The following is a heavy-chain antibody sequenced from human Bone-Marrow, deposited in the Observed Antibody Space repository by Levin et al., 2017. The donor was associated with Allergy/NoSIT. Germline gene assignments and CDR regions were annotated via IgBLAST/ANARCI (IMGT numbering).Heavy chain of an antibody. D-gene: IGHD5-24*01. V-gene: IGHV3-30*04. CDR2: ISYDGTNK. CDR1: GFTFSTFP. CDR3: ATVQMATVTTRDY. J-gene: IGHJ4*02. Sequence: LSLTCAASGFTFSTFPMLWARQAPGKGLEWVAAISYDGTNKYYADSVNGRFTVSRDNSRNTLYLQMNSLSPEDTAVYYCATVQMATVTTRDYWGQGTLVTVSS.